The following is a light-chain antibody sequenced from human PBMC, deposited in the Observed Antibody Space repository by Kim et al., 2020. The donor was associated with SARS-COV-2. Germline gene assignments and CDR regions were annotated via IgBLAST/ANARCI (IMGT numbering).Light chain of an antibody. V-gene: IGKV3-15*01. J-gene: IGKJ2*01. Sequence: EIVMTQSPATLSVSPGERATLSCGASESIRSNLAWYQQKPGQAPRLLIYGASTRATDIPARFSGSGSGTEFTLTISSLQSEDFAVYYCQQYNRWPPYTFGQGTKLEI. CDR3: QQYNRWPPYT. CDR2: GAS. CDR1: ESIRSN.